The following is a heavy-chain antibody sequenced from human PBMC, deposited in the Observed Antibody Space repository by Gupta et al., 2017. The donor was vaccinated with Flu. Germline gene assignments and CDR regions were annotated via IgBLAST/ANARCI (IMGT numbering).Heavy chain of an antibody. D-gene: IGHD1-7*01. CDR2: IYYSGST. J-gene: IGHJ4*02. V-gene: IGHV4-39*01. CDR1: GGSISSSSYY. Sequence: QLQLQESGPGLVKPSETLSLTCTVSGGSISSSSYYWGWIRQPPGKGLEWIGSIYYSGSTYYNPSLKSRVTISVDTSKNQFSLKLSSVTAADTAVYYCARQRRKLELQARTSHYFDYWGQGTLVTVSS. CDR3: ARQRRKLELQARTSHYFDY.